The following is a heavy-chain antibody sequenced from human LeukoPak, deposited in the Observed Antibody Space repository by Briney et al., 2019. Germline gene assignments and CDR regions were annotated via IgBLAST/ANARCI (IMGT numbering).Heavy chain of an antibody. CDR1: GFTFSSYS. J-gene: IGHJ4*02. Sequence: GGSLRLSCAASGFTFSSYSMNWVRQAPGKGLEWVSSISSSSYIYYADSVKGRFTISRDSAKSSLYLQMNSLRAEDTAVYYCARGRTAKTPFDYWGQGTLVTVSS. CDR3: ARGRTAKTPFDY. CDR2: ISSSSYI. V-gene: IGHV3-21*01. D-gene: IGHD2-21*02.